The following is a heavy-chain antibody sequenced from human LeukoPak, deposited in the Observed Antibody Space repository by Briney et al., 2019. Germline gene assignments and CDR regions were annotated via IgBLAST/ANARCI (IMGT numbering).Heavy chain of an antibody. CDR2: VSSSSSYT. J-gene: IGHJ4*02. V-gene: IGHV3-11*05. D-gene: IGHD3-10*01. Sequence: GGSLRLSCAASGFTFNTNAMSWVRQAPGKGLEWVSDVSSSSSYTNYADSVKGRFTISRDNAKNSLYLQMNSLRAEDTAVYYCARVNGSGSYYPFDYWGQGTLVTVSS. CDR3: ARVNGSGSYYPFDY. CDR1: GFTFNTNA.